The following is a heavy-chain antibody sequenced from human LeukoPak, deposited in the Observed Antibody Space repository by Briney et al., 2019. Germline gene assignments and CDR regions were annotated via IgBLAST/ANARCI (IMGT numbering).Heavy chain of an antibody. V-gene: IGHV4-59*01. CDR1: GGSISSYY. CDR3: ARGATIVTRPPFTCYYYGMDV. J-gene: IGHJ6*02. Sequence: SETLSLTFTVSGGSISSYYWSWIRQPPGKGLEWIGYIYYSGSTNYNPSLKSRVTISVDTSKNQFSLKLSSVTAADTAVYYCARGATIVTRPPFTCYYYGMDVWGRGTTVTVSS. D-gene: IGHD5-12*01. CDR2: IYYSGST.